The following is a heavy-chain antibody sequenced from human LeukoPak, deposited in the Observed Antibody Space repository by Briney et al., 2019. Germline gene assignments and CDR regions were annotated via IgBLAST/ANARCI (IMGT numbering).Heavy chain of an antibody. V-gene: IGHV1-3*01. CDR2: INAGNGNT. CDR1: GYTFTSYA. J-gene: IGHJ4*02. CDR3: ARVISGSYSASDY. D-gene: IGHD1-26*01. Sequence: ASVKVSCKASGYTFTSYAMHWVRQAPGQRLEWMGWINAGNGNTKYSQKFQGRVTITRDTSASTAYMELSSLRSEDTAVCYCARVISGSYSASDYWGQGTLVTVSS.